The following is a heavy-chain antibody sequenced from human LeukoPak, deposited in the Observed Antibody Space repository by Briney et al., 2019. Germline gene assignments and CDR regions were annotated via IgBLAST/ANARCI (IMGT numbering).Heavy chain of an antibody. CDR3: ARPKYSSSWYVDAVDY. CDR1: GGSISSSSYY. D-gene: IGHD6-13*01. J-gene: IGHJ4*02. Sequence: SETLSLTCTVSGGSISSSSYYWGWIRQPPGKGLEWIGSIYYSGSTYYNPSLKSRVTISVDTSKNQFSLKLSSVTAADTAVYYCARPKYSSSWYVDAVDYWGQGTLVTVSS. V-gene: IGHV4-39*01. CDR2: IYYSGST.